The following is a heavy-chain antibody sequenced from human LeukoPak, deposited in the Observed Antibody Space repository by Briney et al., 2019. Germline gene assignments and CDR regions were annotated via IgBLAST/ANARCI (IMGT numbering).Heavy chain of an antibody. CDR1: GGSFSGYY. Sequence: SETLSLTCAVYGGSFSGYYWSWIRQPPGKGLEWIGEINHSGSTNYNPSLKSRVTISVDTPKNQFSLKLSSVTAADTAVYYCARRYRRFLEWLLYFDYWGQGTLVTVSS. CDR2: INHSGST. D-gene: IGHD3-3*01. J-gene: IGHJ4*02. CDR3: ARRYRRFLEWLLYFDY. V-gene: IGHV4-34*01.